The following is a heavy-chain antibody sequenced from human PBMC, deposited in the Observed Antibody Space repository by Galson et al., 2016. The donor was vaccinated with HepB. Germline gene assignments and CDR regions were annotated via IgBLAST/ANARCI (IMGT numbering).Heavy chain of an antibody. D-gene: IGHD3-16*01. V-gene: IGHV3-23*01. CDR2: ISRSGPAT. J-gene: IGHJ4*02. Sequence: SPRLSCAASGFSFSNSGMSWVRQAPGRGLEWVSGISRSGPATHYADFVKGRFTISRDNSKTTLYLYMNNLTAGDTAIYYCGKHGGFDYWGQGALVTVSS. CDR1: GFSFSNSG. CDR3: GKHGGFDY.